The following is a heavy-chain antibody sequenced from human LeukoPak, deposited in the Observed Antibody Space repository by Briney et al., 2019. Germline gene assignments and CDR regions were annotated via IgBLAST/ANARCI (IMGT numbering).Heavy chain of an antibody. CDR1: GAPLTTFV. CDR2: SFPIFGTA. D-gene: IGHD2-2*01. Sequence: SVKVSCKASGAPLTTFVSTWGRRPPGQGLRGWGGSFPIFGTANYAQKFQGRVTITADESTSTAYMELSSLRSEDTAVYYCARSAEVYCSSTSCYEVDYWGQGTLVTVSS. CDR3: ARSAEVYCSSTSCYEVDY. V-gene: IGHV1-69*01. J-gene: IGHJ4*02.